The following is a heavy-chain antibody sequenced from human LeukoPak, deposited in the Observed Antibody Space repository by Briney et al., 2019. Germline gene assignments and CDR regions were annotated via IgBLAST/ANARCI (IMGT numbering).Heavy chain of an antibody. CDR1: GGSISSSSYY. D-gene: IGHD3-16*01. V-gene: IGHV4-39*07. J-gene: IGHJ6*03. CDR3: ARETSQKGAHYMDV. Sequence: SETLSLTCTVSGGSISSSSYYWDWSRQPPGKGLQWIGSISHSGSTYYNPSLKSRVTISVDTSKNQFSLKLSSVTAADTAVYYCARETSQKGAHYMDVWGKGTTVTISS. CDR2: ISHSGST.